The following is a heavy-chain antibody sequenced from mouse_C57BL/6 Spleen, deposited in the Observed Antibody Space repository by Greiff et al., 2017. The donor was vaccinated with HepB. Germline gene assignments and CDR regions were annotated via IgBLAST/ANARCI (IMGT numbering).Heavy chain of an antibody. CDR2: IYPSDSET. Sequence: QVQLQQPGAELLRPGSSVKLSCKASGYTFTSYWMDWVKQRHGQGLEWIGNIYPSDSETHYNQKFKDKAKLTEDKSSSTAYMQLSSLTSEDSAVYYWARREKGYYSNYDAMDYWGQGTSVTVSS. D-gene: IGHD2-5*01. J-gene: IGHJ4*01. V-gene: IGHV1-61*01. CDR1: GYTFTSYW. CDR3: ARREKGYYSNYDAMDY.